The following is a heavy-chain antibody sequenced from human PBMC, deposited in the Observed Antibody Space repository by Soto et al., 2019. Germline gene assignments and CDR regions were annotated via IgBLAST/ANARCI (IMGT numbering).Heavy chain of an antibody. CDR3: ERDSACAFDY. J-gene: IGHJ4*02. D-gene: IGHD1-26*01. CDR2: IHTASTTI. V-gene: IGHV3-48*01. CDR1: GFTLRSYN. Sequence: PGGSLRLSCAASGFTLRSYNMNWVRQAPGKGLEWVSYIHTASTTISYADSVKGRFTFSRDNAKNSLYLQMHSLRAEDTAGYYCERDSACAFDYWGEVTLLTVFS.